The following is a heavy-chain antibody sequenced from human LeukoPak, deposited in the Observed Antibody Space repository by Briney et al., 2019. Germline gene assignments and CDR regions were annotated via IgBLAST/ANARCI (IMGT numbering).Heavy chain of an antibody. J-gene: IGHJ4*02. Sequence: SETLSLTCTVSGGSISSYCWNWIRQPLGKGLEWIGYISYSGNTNYNPSLKSRVTISVDTSKNQFSLKLSSVTAADTAVYYCARDVGSGWFRRPFDYWGQGTLVTVSS. CDR3: ARDVGSGWFRRPFDY. V-gene: IGHV4-59*12. CDR2: ISYSGNT. D-gene: IGHD6-19*01. CDR1: GGSISSYC.